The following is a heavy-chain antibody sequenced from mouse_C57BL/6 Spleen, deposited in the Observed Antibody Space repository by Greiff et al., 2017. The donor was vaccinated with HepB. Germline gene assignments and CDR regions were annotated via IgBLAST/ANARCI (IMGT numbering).Heavy chain of an antibody. CDR3: ARSTGTIWYFDV. D-gene: IGHD4-1*01. V-gene: IGHV1-18*01. CDR1: GYTFTDYN. J-gene: IGHJ1*03. Sequence: VQLQQSGPELVKPGASVKIPCKASGYTFTDYNMDWVKQSHGKSLEWIGDINPNNGGTIYNQKFKGKATLTVDKSSSTAYMELRSLTSEDTAVYYCARSTGTIWYFDVWGTGTTVTVSS. CDR2: INPNNGGT.